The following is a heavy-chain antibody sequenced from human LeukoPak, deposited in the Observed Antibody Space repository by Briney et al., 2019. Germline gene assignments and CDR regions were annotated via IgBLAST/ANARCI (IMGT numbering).Heavy chain of an antibody. CDR1: GFTFSSYW. CDR2: INTDGSST. CDR3: AKGGDGKIPFDN. D-gene: IGHD5-24*01. J-gene: IGHJ4*02. V-gene: IGHV3-74*01. Sequence: GGSLRLSCAASGFTFSSYWMHWVRQAPGKGLVWVSRINTDGSSTSYADSVKGRFTISRDNAKNTLYLQMNSLKTEDTAVYYCAKGGDGKIPFDNWGQGTLVTVSS.